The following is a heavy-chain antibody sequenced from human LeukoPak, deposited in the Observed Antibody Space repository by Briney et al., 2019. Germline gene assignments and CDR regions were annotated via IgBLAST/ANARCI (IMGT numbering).Heavy chain of an antibody. CDR3: ARVKEVGDAFDI. V-gene: IGHV4-4*02. CDR2: IYHSGST. D-gene: IGHD3-10*01. J-gene: IGHJ3*02. Sequence: SETLSLTCAVSGGSISSSNWWSWVRQSPGKGLEWIGKIYHSGSTNYNPSLKSRVTISVDKSKNQFSLKLSSVTAADTAVYYCARVKEVGDAFDIWGQGTMVTVSS. CDR1: GGSISSSNW.